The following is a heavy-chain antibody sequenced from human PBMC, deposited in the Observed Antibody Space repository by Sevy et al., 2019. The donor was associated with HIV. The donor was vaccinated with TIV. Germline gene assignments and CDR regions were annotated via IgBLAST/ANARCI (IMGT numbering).Heavy chain of an antibody. CDR3: ARRVAVTGTLFYYFDY. CDR1: GFTFTNYW. Sequence: GGSLRLSCAASGFTFTNYWMTWVRQAPGKGLEWVANINQDGSEKYYVDSVKGRFTISRDSAKNSLYLQMNSLRAEDTAVYYCARRVAVTGTLFYYFDYWGQGTLVTVSS. J-gene: IGHJ4*02. CDR2: INQDGSEK. D-gene: IGHD6-19*01. V-gene: IGHV3-7*01.